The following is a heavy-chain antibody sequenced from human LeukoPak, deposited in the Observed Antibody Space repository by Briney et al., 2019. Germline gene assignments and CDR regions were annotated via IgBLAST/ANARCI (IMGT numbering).Heavy chain of an antibody. J-gene: IGHJ4*02. CDR1: GFPFSSYI. D-gene: IGHD7-27*01. CDR3: AKDGGLWVSAHWGDS. V-gene: IGHV3-23*01. CDR2: ITTGDGNT. Sequence: GGSLRLPCTASGFPFSSYIMTWVRQAPGKGLKWVSTITTGDGNTYYADSVKGRFTVSRDDSKNTLYLQMNSLRAEDTAVYYCAKDGGLWVSAHWGDSWGRGTLVTVSS.